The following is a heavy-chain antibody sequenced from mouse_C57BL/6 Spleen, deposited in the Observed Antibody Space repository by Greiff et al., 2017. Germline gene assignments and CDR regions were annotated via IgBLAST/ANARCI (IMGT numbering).Heavy chain of an antibody. CDR3: AKRGSSGLDY. CDR2: IHPNSGST. J-gene: IGHJ2*01. CDR1: GYTFTSYW. D-gene: IGHD3-2*02. Sequence: VQLQQPGAELVKPGASVKLSCKASGYTFTSYWMHWVKPRPGQGLEWIGMIHPNSGSTNYNEKFKRKATMTVDKSSSTAYMQLSSLASEDSAVYYGAKRGSSGLDYWGQGTTRTVSS. V-gene: IGHV1-64*01.